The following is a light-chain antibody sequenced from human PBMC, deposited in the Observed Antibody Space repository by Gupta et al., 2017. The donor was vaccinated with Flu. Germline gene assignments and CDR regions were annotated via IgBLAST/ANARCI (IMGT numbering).Light chain of an antibody. CDR2: KAC. V-gene: IGKV1-5*03. CDR1: ESISSW. Sequence: SPSTLSASVGDRVTITCRASESISSWLAWYQQKPGKAPKLLIYKACSLESGVPSRFSGSGSGTEFTLTISSLQPDDSATYYCQQYHTYWTFGQGTKVEI. J-gene: IGKJ1*01. CDR3: QQYHTYWT.